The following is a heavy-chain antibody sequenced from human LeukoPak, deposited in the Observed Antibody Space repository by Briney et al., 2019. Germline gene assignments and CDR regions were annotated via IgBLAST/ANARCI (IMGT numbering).Heavy chain of an antibody. J-gene: IGHJ4*02. CDR1: GFTFSNAW. CDR2: IKRKTDGGTT. CDR3: TSTLGY. V-gene: IGHV3-15*01. D-gene: IGHD7-27*01. Sequence: GGSLRLSCAASGFTFSNAWMTWVRQAPGKGLEWIGRIKRKTDGGTTDYAAAVKDRFTISRDDSKNTLYLQMSSLKTEDTAVYYYTSTLGYWGQGTLVTVSS.